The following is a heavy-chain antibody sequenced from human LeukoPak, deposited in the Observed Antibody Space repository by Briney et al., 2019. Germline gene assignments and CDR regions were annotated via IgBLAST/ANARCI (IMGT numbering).Heavy chain of an antibody. CDR1: GFTFSSYS. CDR2: ISSSNTTV. J-gene: IGHJ4*02. Sequence: PGGSLRLSCAASGFTFSSYSMNWVRQAPGRGLEWISYISSSNTTVYYADSVKGRFTISRDNAKNSLYLQMNSLRAEDSALYFCAKGTLGSCSGAKCYEFDNWGQGTLVTVSS. D-gene: IGHD2-8*02. CDR3: AKGTLGSCSGAKCYEFDN. V-gene: IGHV3-48*01.